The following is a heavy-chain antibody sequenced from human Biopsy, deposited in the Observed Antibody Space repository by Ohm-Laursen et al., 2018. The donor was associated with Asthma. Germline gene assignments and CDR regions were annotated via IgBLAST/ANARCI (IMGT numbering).Heavy chain of an antibody. V-gene: IGHV3-53*01. CDR2: IYSGGGT. J-gene: IGHJ3*02. Sequence: GSLRLSCSASGFTVSTNGMSWVRQPPGKGLEWVSVIYSGGGTYYADSVQGRVTISRDNSKNTLSLQMNSLRAEDTAVYYCARAYGGSFFSGSFDIWGRGTMVTVSS. D-gene: IGHD4-23*01. CDR3: ARAYGGSFFSGSFDI. CDR1: GFTVSTNG.